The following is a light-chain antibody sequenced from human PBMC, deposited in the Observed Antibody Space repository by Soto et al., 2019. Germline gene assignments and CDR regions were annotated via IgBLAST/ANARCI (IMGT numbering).Light chain of an antibody. J-gene: IGKJ5*01. CDR2: KAS. Sequence: DIQMTQSPSTLSASVGDRVTITCRASQSVTTWLAWYQQKPGKAPKHLIYKASNLESGLPSRFTGSGSGTEFTLTISSLQSDDFATYYCQQYSTYPITFGQGTRLQIK. V-gene: IGKV1-5*03. CDR3: QQYSTYPIT. CDR1: QSVTTW.